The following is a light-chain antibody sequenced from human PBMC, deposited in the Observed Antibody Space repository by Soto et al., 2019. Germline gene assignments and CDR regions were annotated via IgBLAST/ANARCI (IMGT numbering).Light chain of an antibody. Sequence: EIVMTQSPATLSVSPGDRATLSCRASQSVSSNLAWYQQKPGQAPRLLIYGASIRATGIPARFSGSGSGTEFTLTISSLQAEDFAVYYRQQYNNWPPHTFGQGTKLEIK. CDR1: QSVSSN. V-gene: IGKV3D-15*01. CDR2: GAS. CDR3: QQYNNWPPHT. J-gene: IGKJ2*01.